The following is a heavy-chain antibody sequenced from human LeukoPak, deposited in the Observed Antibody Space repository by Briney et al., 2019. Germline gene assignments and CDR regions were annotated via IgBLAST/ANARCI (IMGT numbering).Heavy chain of an antibody. CDR2: IYYSGST. CDR3: ARGGTYKGYFGY. J-gene: IGHJ4*02. CDR1: DGSISSSSYY. D-gene: IGHD1-1*01. V-gene: IGHV4-39*07. Sequence: SETLSLTCTVSDGSISSSSYYWGWIRQPPGKGLEWIGSIYYSGSTYYNPSLKSRVTISVDTSKNQFSLKLSSVTAADTAVYYCARGGTYKGYFGYWGQGTLVTVSS.